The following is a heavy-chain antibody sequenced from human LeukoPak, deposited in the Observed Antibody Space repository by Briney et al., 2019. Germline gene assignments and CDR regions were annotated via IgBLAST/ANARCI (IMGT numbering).Heavy chain of an antibody. D-gene: IGHD3-22*01. V-gene: IGHV4-59*08. CDR3: ARGLYDSSGYYHDY. CDR2: IYYSGST. J-gene: IGHJ4*02. Sequence: SETLSLTCTVSVASISSYYWSWIRQPPGKGLEWIGYIYYSGSTNYTPSLKSRVTISVDTSKNQFSLKLTSVTAADTAMYYCARGLYDSSGYYHDYWGRGTLVTVSS. CDR1: VASISSYY.